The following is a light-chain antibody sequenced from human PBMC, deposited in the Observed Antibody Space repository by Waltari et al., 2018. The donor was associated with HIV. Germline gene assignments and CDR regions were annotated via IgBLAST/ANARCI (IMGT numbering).Light chain of an antibody. V-gene: IGKV3-11*01. J-gene: IGKJ4*01. CDR3: QQRSNWPPLT. CDR1: QSVGSY. CDR2: DAS. Sequence: EIVLTQSPATLFLSPGERATLSCKASQSVGSYLAWYQHKPGQAPRLLIYDASSRATGIPARFSGSGSGTDFTLTISSLQPEDFAVYYCQQRSNWPPLTFGGGTKVGIK.